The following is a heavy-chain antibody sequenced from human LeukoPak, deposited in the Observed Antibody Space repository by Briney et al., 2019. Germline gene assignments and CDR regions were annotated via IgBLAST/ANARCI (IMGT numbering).Heavy chain of an antibody. V-gene: IGHV4-34*01. CDR1: GFTFSSYA. CDR3: ARGRHDSSGYYNRRNWYFDL. J-gene: IGHJ2*01. D-gene: IGHD3-22*01. Sequence: GSLRLSCAASGFTFSSYAMSWVRQPPGKGLEWIGEINHSGSTNYNPSLKSRVTISVDTSKNQFSLKLSSVTAADTAVYYCARGRHDSSGYYNRRNWYFDLWGRGILVTVSS. CDR2: INHSGST.